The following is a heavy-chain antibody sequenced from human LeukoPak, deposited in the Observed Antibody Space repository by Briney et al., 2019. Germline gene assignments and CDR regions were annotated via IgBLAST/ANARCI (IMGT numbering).Heavy chain of an antibody. CDR3: ARGGSGYDTDLDDAFDI. J-gene: IGHJ3*02. CDR1: GYTFTGYY. D-gene: IGHD5-12*01. V-gene: IGHV1-2*02. Sequence: ASVKVSCKASGYTFTGYYMHWVRQAPGQGLEWMGWINPNSGGTNYAQKLQGRVTMTTDTSTSTAYMELRSLRSDDTAVYYCARGGSGYDTDLDDAFDIWGQGTMVTVSS. CDR2: INPNSGGT.